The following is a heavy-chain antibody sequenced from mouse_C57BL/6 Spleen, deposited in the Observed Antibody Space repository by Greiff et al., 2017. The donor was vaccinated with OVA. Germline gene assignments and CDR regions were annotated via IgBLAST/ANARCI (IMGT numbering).Heavy chain of an antibody. CDR3: ARGDYSIFYAMDY. CDR2: IYPGDGDT. D-gene: IGHD2-5*01. V-gene: IGHV1-82*01. CDR1: GYAFSSSW. Sequence: VQLQQSGPELVKPGASVKISCKASGYAFSSSWMNWVKQRPGKGLEWIGRIYPGDGDTNYNGKFKGKATLTADKSSSTAYMQLSSLTSEDSAVYFCARGDYSIFYAMDYWGQGTSVTVSS. J-gene: IGHJ4*01.